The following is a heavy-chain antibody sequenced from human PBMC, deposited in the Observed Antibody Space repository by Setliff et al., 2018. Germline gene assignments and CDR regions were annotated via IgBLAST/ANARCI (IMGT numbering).Heavy chain of an antibody. D-gene: IGHD6-13*01. J-gene: IGHJ5*01. CDR1: GGTFSSFL. CDR3: ARALGGISAAGNNWLDS. Sequence: SVKVSCKNSGGTFSSFLVSWVRQAPGQGLEWMGGIIPLFGTTKYAQKFQDRVTMTADEPATTAYMELRSLRSEDTAVYYCARALGGISAAGNNWLDSWGQGTLVTVSS. V-gene: IGHV1-69*13. CDR2: IIPLFGTT.